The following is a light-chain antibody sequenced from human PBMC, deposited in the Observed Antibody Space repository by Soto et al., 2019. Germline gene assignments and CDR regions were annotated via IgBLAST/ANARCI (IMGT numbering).Light chain of an antibody. CDR1: QSVSSSY. Sequence: EIVLTQPPGTLSLSPGERATLSCRASQSVSSSYLAWYQQKPGQAPRLLMYGASSRATGIPDRFSGSGSGKHLTLTISRLDPEYFAVYYFRQYGSSPLTFGGGTKVEIK. CDR2: GAS. J-gene: IGKJ4*01. V-gene: IGKV3-20*01. CDR3: RQYGSSPLT.